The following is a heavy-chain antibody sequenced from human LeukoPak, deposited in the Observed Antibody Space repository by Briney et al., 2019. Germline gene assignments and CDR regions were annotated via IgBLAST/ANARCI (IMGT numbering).Heavy chain of an antibody. CDR1: GCSFTSYW. Sequence: GESLKVSCKGSGCSFTSYWIGWVRQMPGKGLEWIGIIYPGDSDTKYSPSFQGQVTISADESISTAYLQWGNLKASDTAMYYCARSSDSSGYYDYFDFWGQGTLLTVSS. D-gene: IGHD3-22*01. J-gene: IGHJ4*02. CDR3: ARSSDSSGYYDYFDF. CDR2: IYPGDSDT. V-gene: IGHV5-51*01.